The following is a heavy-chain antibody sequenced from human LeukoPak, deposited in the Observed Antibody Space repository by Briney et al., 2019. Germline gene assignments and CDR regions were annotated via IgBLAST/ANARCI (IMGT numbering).Heavy chain of an antibody. V-gene: IGHV3-48*03. J-gene: IGHJ1*01. CDR2: ISSSGSTI. CDR3: ARGGTLEYFQH. CDR1: GFTFSSYE. Sequence: GGSLRLSCAASGFTFSSYEMNWVRQAPGKGLEWVSYISSSGSTIYYADSVKGRFTISRDNAKNSLYLQMNSLRAEDTAVYYCARGGTLEYFQHWGQGTLVTVST.